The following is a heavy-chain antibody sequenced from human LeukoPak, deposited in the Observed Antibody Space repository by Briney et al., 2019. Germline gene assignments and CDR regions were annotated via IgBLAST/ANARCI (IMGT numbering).Heavy chain of an antibody. J-gene: IGHJ3*01. CDR2: SRAKTKDYTT. CDR1: GFTLSDHP. D-gene: IGHD3-22*01. Sequence: GGSLRLSCAASGFTLSDHPMDWVRQAPGKGLEWLGRSRAKTKDYTTEYAASVKGRFSISRDEAKNSMFLQLNRLKTEDTAVYYCARDGAGGDDSAFDVWGQGTMVTVSS. CDR3: ARDGAGGDDSAFDV. V-gene: IGHV3-72*01.